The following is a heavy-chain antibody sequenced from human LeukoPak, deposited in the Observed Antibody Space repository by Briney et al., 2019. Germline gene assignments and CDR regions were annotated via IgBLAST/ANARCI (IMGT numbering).Heavy chain of an antibody. CDR2: IYYSGST. D-gene: IGHD5-18*01. J-gene: IGHJ4*02. Sequence: SETLSLTCAVWGGFISRGGYYCRWIRQHPGKGLEWIGYIYYSGSTYYNPSLKSRVTISVDTSKNQFSLKLSSVTAADTAVYYCARKSRPRRLDRAMVTSPYCGQGTLVTVSS. V-gene: IGHV4-31*11. CDR1: GGFISRGGYY. CDR3: ARKSRPRRLDRAMVTSPY.